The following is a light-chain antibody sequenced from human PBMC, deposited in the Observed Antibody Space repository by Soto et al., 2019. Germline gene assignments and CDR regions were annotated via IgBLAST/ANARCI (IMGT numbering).Light chain of an antibody. CDR1: DIRSKS. V-gene: IGLV3-21*02. CDR3: QVWDSDDEVV. Sequence: SYVVTQAPSVSVAPGQTARITCGGNDIRSKSVHWYHQRPGQPPVLVVYDDRKRPSGIPDRFSASNSGPQATLTISRVESGDEADYYCQVWDSDDEVVFGGGTKLTVL. CDR2: DDR. J-gene: IGLJ2*01.